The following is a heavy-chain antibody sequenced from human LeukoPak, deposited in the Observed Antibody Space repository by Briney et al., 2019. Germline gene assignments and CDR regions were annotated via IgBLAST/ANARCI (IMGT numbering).Heavy chain of an antibody. CDR1: GFTFSSYS. CDR2: ISSSSSYI. J-gene: IGHJ4*02. Sequence: PGGSLRLSCAASGFTFSSYSMNWVRQAPGKGLEWVSSISSSSSYIYYADSVKGRFTISRDNAKNSLYLQMNSLRAEDTAVYYCARGPQLGYCSSTSCYTGYSSSWPFDYWGQGTLVTVSS. D-gene: IGHD2-2*02. CDR3: ARGPQLGYCSSTSCYTGYSSSWPFDY. V-gene: IGHV3-21*01.